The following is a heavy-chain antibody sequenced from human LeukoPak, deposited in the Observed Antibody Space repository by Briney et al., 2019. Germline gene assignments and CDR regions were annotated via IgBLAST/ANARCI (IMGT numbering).Heavy chain of an antibody. Sequence: GGSLRLSCAASGFTFSSYGMHWVRQAPGKGLEWVSVIYYGGSTYYADSVKGRFTISRDNSKNTLYLQMNSLRAEDTAVYYCARVYYDSSGYFDYWGQGTLVTVSS. J-gene: IGHJ4*02. CDR3: ARVYYDSSGYFDY. CDR2: IYYGGST. D-gene: IGHD3-22*01. V-gene: IGHV3-53*01. CDR1: GFTFSSYG.